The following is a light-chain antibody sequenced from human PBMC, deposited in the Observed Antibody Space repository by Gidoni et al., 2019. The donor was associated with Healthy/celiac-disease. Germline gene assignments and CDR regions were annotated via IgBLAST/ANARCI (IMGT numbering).Light chain of an antibody. Sequence: HSALTQPASVSWSPGPSITISCTGTSSDVGSYNLVSWYQQHPGKAPKLMIYEVSKRASGVSNLFSGSKAGKTASLTISGLQAEDEADYYCCSYAGSSTVVFGGGTKLTVL. J-gene: IGLJ2*01. V-gene: IGLV2-23*02. CDR2: EVS. CDR1: SSDVGSYNL. CDR3: CSYAGSSTVV.